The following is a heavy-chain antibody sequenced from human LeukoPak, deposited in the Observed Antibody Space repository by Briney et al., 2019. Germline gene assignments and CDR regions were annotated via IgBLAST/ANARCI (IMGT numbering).Heavy chain of an antibody. Sequence: GGSLRLSCAASGFTFSSYWMSWVRQAPGKGLEWVANIKQDGSEKYYVDSVKGRFTISRDNAKNSLYLQMNSLRAEDTAAYYCRTGYSYGLHWGQGTLVTVSS. CDR1: GFTFSSYW. CDR3: RTGYSYGLH. V-gene: IGHV3-7*01. D-gene: IGHD5-18*01. J-gene: IGHJ4*02. CDR2: IKQDGSEK.